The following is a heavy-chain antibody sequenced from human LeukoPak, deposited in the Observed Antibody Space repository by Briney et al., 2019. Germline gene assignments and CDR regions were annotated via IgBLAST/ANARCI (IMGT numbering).Heavy chain of an antibody. CDR2: IYLSGDT. CDR1: GGSISSSNW. D-gene: IGHD3-22*01. CDR3: ARSPTSYSYSNGYPRGFDY. J-gene: IGHJ4*02. Sequence: SESLSLTCAVSGGSISSSNWWSWVRQPPGKGLEGIGIIYLSGDTNYNPSLRSRVTISLPTSKNQFSLNLSSVTAADTAVYYCARSPTSYSYSNGYPRGFDYWGQGTLVTVSS. V-gene: IGHV4-4*02.